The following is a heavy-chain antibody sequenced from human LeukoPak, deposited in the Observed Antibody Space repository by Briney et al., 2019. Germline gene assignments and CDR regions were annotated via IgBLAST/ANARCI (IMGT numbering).Heavy chain of an antibody. J-gene: IGHJ4*02. Sequence: GGSLRLSCAASGFTSSSYGMSWVRQAPGKGLEWVSSIGSSGGSTYYPDSVKGRFTISRDNSKNTLYLQMNSLRAEDTALYYCARRGRYYFDYWGQGTLVTVSS. CDR3: ARRGRYYFDY. CDR2: IGSSGGST. V-gene: IGHV3-23*01. D-gene: IGHD3-16*01. CDR1: GFTSSSYG.